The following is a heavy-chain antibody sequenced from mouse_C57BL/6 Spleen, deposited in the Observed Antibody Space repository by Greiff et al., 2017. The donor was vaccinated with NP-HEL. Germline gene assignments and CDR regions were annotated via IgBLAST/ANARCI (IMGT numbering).Heavy chain of an antibody. Sequence: VQLQQSGAELVRPGASVTLSCKASGYTFTDYEMHWVKQTPVHGLEWIGAIDPETGGTAYNQKFKGKAILTADKSSSTAYMELRSLTSEDSAVYYCTNGYYSFDYWGKGTTLTVSS. J-gene: IGHJ2*01. CDR1: GYTFTDYE. V-gene: IGHV1-15*01. CDR3: TNGYYSFDY. D-gene: IGHD2-3*01. CDR2: IDPETGGT.